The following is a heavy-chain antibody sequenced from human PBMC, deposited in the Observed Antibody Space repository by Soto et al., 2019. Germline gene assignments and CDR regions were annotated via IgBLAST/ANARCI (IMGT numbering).Heavy chain of an antibody. Sequence: QVQLVESGGGVVQPGRSLRLSCAASGFTFSSYGMHWVRQAPGKGLEWVAVIWYDGSNKYYADSVKGRFTISRDNSKNTLYLQMNSLIAEHTAVYYWGVGTRQFDYWGQGNLVTVSS. CDR3: GVGTRQFDY. CDR1: GFTFSSYG. J-gene: IGHJ4*02. V-gene: IGHV3-33*01. CDR2: IWYDGSNK. D-gene: IGHD5-12*01.